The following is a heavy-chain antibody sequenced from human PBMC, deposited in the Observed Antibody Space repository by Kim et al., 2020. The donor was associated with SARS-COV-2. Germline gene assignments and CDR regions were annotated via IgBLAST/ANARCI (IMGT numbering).Heavy chain of an antibody. D-gene: IGHD3-10*01. Sequence: SETLSLTCTVSGGSIGTYYWSWVRQPPRKGLEWVGYIYNSGTNNNHPTLQSRVTISLETAKNQFSLKLNSVTTAASAMYYCARITVIRGKLWFFDLWGRGTLVTVSS. V-gene: IGHV4-59*13. CDR3: ARITVIRGKLWFFDL. CDR2: IYNSGTN. CDR1: GGSIGTYY. J-gene: IGHJ2*01.